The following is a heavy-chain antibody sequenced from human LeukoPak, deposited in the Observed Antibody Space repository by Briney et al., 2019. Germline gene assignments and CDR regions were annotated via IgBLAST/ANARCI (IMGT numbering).Heavy chain of an antibody. D-gene: IGHD2-21*01. Sequence: SETLSLTCAVYGGSFSGYYWSWIRQPPGKGLEWIGEINHSGSTNYNPSLKSRVTISVDTSKNQFSLKLSSVTAADTAVYYCARIGDFRGSLRHTRSWNYWGQGTLVTVSS. V-gene: IGHV4-34*01. CDR3: ARIGDFRGSLRHTRSWNY. CDR1: GGSFSGYY. J-gene: IGHJ4*02. CDR2: INHSGST.